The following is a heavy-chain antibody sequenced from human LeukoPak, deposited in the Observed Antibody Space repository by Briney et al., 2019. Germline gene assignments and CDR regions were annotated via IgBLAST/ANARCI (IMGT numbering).Heavy chain of an antibody. CDR2: INHSGST. V-gene: IGHV4-34*01. J-gene: IGHJ4*02. CDR3: ARDGYYDSSGYYHSGLFDY. Sequence: SETLSLTCAVYGESLSGFYWSWVRQPPGKGLEWIGEINHSGSTNYNPSLKSRVTISVDTSKNQFSLKLSSVTAADTAVYYCARDGYYDSSGYYHSGLFDYWGQGTLVTVSS. CDR1: GESLSGFY. D-gene: IGHD3-22*01.